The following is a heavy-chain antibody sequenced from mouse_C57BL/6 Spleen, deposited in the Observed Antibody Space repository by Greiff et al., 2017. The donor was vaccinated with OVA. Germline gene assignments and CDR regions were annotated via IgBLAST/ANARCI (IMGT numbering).Heavy chain of an antibody. V-gene: IGHV1-69*01. CDR3: ASLYYYGSDSFDY. D-gene: IGHD1-1*01. CDR1: GYTFTSYW. Sequence: QVQLQQPGAELVMPGASVKLSCKASGYTFTSYWMHWVKQRPGQGLEWIGEIDPSDSYTNYNQKFKGKSTLTVDKSSSTAYMQLSSLTSEDSAVYYCASLYYYGSDSFDYWGQGTPVTVSS. CDR2: IDPSDSYT. J-gene: IGHJ2*01.